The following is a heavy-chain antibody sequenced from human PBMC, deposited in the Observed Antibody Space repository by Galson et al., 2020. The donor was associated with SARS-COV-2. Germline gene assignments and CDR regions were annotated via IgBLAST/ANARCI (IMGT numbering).Heavy chain of an antibody. V-gene: IGHV3-21*01. J-gene: IGHJ2*01. D-gene: IGHD3-9*01. CDR3: ARDRYFDWLFQTNPAWYFDL. CDR1: GFTFSSYS. CDR2: ISSSSSYI. Sequence: GGSLRLSCAASGFTFSSYSMNWVRQAPGKGLEWVSSISSSSSYIYYADSVKGRFTISRDNAKNSLYLQMNSLRAEDTAVYYCARDRYFDWLFQTNPAWYFDLWGRGTLVTVSS.